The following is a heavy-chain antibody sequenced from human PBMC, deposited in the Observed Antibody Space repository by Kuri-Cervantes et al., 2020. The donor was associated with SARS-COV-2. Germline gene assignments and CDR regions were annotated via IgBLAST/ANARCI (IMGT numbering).Heavy chain of an antibody. V-gene: IGHV3-13*04. J-gene: IGHJ2*01. D-gene: IGHD3-22*01. CDR3: ARDGQYYYDSSGYYSDWYFDL. Sequence: GGSLRLSCAASGFTFSSYDMHWFRQATGKGLEWVSAIGTAGDTYYPGSVKGRFTISRENAKNSLYLQMNSLRAGDTAVYYCARDGQYYYDSSGYYSDWYFDLWGRGTLVTVSS. CDR2: IGTAGDT. CDR1: GFTFSSYD.